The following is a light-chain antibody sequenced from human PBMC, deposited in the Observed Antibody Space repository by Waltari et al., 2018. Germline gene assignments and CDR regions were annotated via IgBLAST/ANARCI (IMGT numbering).Light chain of an antibody. CDR2: VAS. V-gene: IGKV1-9*01. CDR1: QGISSY. Sequence: DIQLTQSPSFLSASVGDRVTITSRASQGISSYVARYQQKPGKAPKLLIYVASTLQSGVPSRFSGSGSGTEFTLTISSLQPEDFATYYCQQLNTYPFTFGPGTKVDIK. J-gene: IGKJ3*01. CDR3: QQLNTYPFT.